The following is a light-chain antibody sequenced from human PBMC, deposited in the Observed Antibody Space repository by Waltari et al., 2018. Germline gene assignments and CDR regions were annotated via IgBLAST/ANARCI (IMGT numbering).Light chain of an antibody. Sequence: EIVLTQSPGTLSLSPGERATLSCRASQTVRTTYLPWYQQKPGQAQTLLIYGASSRATGIPDRFSGSGSGTDFSLTISSLEPEDFAVYYCQQYDISPLTFGGGTKVEIK. V-gene: IGKV3-20*01. CDR1: QTVRTTY. J-gene: IGKJ4*01. CDR2: GAS. CDR3: QQYDISPLT.